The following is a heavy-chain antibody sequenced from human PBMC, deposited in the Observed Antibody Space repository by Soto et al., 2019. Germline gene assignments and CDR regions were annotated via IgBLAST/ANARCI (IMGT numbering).Heavy chain of an antibody. CDR3: AREGILGVRSFDY. V-gene: IGHV3-48*02. CDR1: GFTFSSYS. CDR2: ISSGSKTI. Sequence: GGSLRLSCAASGFTFSSYSVNWVRQAPGKGLEWVSYISSGSKTIYYADSVKGRFTVSRDNAKNSQYLQMNSLRDEDTAVYYCAREGILGVRSFDYWGQGTLVTVSS. J-gene: IGHJ4*02. D-gene: IGHD3-3*01.